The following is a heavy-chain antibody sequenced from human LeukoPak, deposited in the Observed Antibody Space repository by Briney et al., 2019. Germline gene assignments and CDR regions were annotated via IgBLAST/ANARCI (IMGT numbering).Heavy chain of an antibody. V-gene: IGHV3-7*03. J-gene: IGHJ4*02. CDR1: GFMFSSNW. CDR3: AKEGRSLQTY. Sequence: GGSLRLSCAASGFMFSSNWMSWVRLAPGKGLEWVANIKEDGTETYYVDSVKGRFTISRDNAKNSLYLQMNSLRVEDTAVYYCAKEGRSLQTYWGQGTLVTVSS. D-gene: IGHD5-24*01. CDR2: IKEDGTET.